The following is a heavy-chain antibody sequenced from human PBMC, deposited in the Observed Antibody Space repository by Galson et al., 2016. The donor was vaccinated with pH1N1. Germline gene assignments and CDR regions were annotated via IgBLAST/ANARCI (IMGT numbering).Heavy chain of an antibody. V-gene: IGHV3-23*01. CDR3: ARALYYGGNSIAFDV. D-gene: IGHD4-23*01. CDR2: ISDSGGST. J-gene: IGHJ3*01. CDR1: GFTITSYA. Sequence: SLRLSCAASGFTITSYAMHWVRLAPGKGLEWVSYISDSGGSTYYADSVKGRFTISRDNAKNSLYLQMNSLRAEDTAIYYCARALYYGGNSIAFDVWGQGTMVTVSS.